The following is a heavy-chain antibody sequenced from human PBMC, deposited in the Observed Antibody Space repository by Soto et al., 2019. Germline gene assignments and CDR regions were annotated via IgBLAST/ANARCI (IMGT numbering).Heavy chain of an antibody. D-gene: IGHD5-12*01. CDR1: GDSINNYY. Sequence: PSETLSLTCTVSGDSINNYYWSWMRLPAGKGLEWMGRIYSNGNTYYNPSLKSRVSMSVDTSKNQFSLILKTVTAADMAVYYCARGGAVATTAHFDHWGQGTLVTVSS. V-gene: IGHV4-4*07. CDR3: ARGGAVATTAHFDH. CDR2: IYSNGNT. J-gene: IGHJ4*02.